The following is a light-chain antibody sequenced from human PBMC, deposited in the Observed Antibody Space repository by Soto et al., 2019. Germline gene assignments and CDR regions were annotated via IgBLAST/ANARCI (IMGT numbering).Light chain of an antibody. CDR3: HQYGSSAWT. V-gene: IGKV3-20*01. J-gene: IGKJ1*01. Sequence: EVVMTQSPGAVSVSPGEGATLSCRASQSINNCLAWYQQRPGQAPRLLIYGASNRATGIPARFSASGSGTAGTITISRLEPEDFEVYYCHQYGSSAWTFGQGTKVDIK. CDR1: QSINNC. CDR2: GAS.